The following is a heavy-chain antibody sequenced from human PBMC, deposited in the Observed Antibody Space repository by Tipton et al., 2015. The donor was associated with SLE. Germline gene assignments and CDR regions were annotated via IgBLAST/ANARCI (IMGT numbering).Heavy chain of an antibody. CDR1: GGSFSGYY. J-gene: IGHJ4*02. CDR2: INHSGST. Sequence: TLSLTCAVYGGSFSGYYWSWIRQPPGKGLEWIGEINHSGSTNYNPSLKSRVTISVDTSKNQFSLKLSSVTAADTAVYYCARDVGRYSSSSGFGYWGQGTLVTVSS. V-gene: IGHV4-34*01. CDR3: ARDVGRYSSSSGFGY. D-gene: IGHD6-6*01.